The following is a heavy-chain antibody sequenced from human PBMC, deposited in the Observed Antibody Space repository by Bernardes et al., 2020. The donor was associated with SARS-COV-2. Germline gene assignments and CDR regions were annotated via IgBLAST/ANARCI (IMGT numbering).Heavy chain of an antibody. J-gene: IGHJ6*02. CDR2: LTNSGTSP. V-gene: IGHV3-23*01. D-gene: IGHD3-10*01. Sequence: GGSLRLSCAASGFTFSKHAMAWVRQAPGKGLEWVSDLTNSGTSPYYADSVKGRFTISRDNSKNILYLQMNSLRAEDTAVYYCAKGLYYYGSGSYRDHPRSDGLEIWGQGTTVTGSS. CDR3: AKGLYYYGSGSYRDHPRSDGLEI. CDR1: GFTFSKHA.